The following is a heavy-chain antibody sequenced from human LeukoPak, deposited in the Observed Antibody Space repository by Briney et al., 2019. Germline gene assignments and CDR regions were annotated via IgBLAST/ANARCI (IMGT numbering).Heavy chain of an antibody. V-gene: IGHV6-1*01. Sequence: SQTLSLTCAISGDSVSSNSVAWVWIRQSPSRGLEWLGRTYYRSKWYNDYAVSVKSRVTINPDTSKNRFSLHLNSVTPEDMAVYYCARLAVATTQGFDYWGQGTLVTVSS. CDR3: ARLAVATTQGFDY. D-gene: IGHD5-12*01. J-gene: IGHJ4*02. CDR2: TYYRSKWYN. CDR1: GDSVSSNSVA.